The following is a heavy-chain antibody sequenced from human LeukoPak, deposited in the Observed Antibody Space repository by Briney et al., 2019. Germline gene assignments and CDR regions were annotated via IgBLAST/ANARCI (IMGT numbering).Heavy chain of an antibody. CDR2: ISGNGGSI. D-gene: IGHD1-1*01. Sequence: GGSLRLSCVGSGFTFNNYAMSWVRQAPGKGLEWVSVISGNGGSIVYADSVKGRFTISRDNSKNTVFLQMNSLRAEDTAVYYCAKDGTTTFTFDWWGQGTLVTVSS. J-gene: IGHJ4*02. CDR1: GFTFNNYA. V-gene: IGHV3-23*01. CDR3: AKDGTTTFTFDW.